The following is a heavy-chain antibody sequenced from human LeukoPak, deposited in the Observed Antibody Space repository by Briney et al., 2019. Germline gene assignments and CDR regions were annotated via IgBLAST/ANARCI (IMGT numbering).Heavy chain of an antibody. CDR2: IYSGGNT. D-gene: IGHD6-13*01. CDR1: DGSINSDTYY. V-gene: IGHV4-39*07. CDR3: ARDVWGIGAADGVKNYHYCYMDV. J-gene: IGHJ6*03. Sequence: SETLSLTCSVSDGSINSDTYYWGWIRQPPGKGLEWIASIYSGGNTFHNPSLKSRVTISLDTSKNQFSLRLTSVTAADTAVYYCARDVWGIGAADGVKNYHYCYMDVWSKGTTVTVSS.